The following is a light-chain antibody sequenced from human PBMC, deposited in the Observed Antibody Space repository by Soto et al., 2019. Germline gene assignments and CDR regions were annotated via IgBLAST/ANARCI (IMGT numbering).Light chain of an antibody. CDR3: HQSYSTLWT. CDR2: AAS. V-gene: IGKV1-39*01. Sequence: DIQMTQPPSSLSASVGDRVTITCRATQSISSYLNWYQEKPGKAPKLLIYAASGLQSGVPSRFSGSGSETDFSLTISSLQPDDFATYYCHQSYSTLWTFGQGTKVEIK. CDR1: QSISSY. J-gene: IGKJ1*01.